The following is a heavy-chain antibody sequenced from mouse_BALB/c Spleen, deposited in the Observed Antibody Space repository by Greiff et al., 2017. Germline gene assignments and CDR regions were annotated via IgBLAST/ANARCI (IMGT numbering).Heavy chain of an antibody. CDR2: IYPGDGDT. J-gene: IGHJ3*01. V-gene: IGHV1-87*01. Sequence: QVQLQQSGAELARPGASVKLSCKASGYTFTSYWMQWVKQRPGQGLEWIGAIYPGDGDTRYTQKFKGKATLTADKSSSTAYMQLSSLASEDSAVYYCARGGFAYWGQGTLVTVSA. CDR3: ARGGFAY. CDR1: GYTFTSYW.